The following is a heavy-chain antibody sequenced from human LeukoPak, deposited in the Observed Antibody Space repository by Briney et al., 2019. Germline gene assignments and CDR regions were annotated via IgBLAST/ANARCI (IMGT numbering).Heavy chain of an antibody. J-gene: IGHJ5*02. D-gene: IGHD3-22*01. CDR3: ARLAVGPYYDSSARPVPNWFDP. Sequence: GESLKISCKGSGYSFTNYWIGWVRQMPGKGLEWMGIIYPGDSDTRYSPSFQGQVTISADKSVSTAYLQWSSLKASDTAMYYCARLAVGPYYDSSARPVPNWFDPWGQGTLVTVSS. CDR1: GYSFTNYW. CDR2: IYPGDSDT. V-gene: IGHV5-51*01.